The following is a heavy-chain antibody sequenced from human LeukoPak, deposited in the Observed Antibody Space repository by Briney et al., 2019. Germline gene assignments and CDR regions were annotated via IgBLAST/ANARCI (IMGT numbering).Heavy chain of an antibody. CDR2: ISAYNGNT. V-gene: IGHV1-18*01. J-gene: IGHJ4*02. CDR1: GYTFTSYG. Sequence: ASVKVSCKASGYTFTSYGISWVRQAPGQGLEWMGWISAYNGNTNYAQKLQGRVTMTTDTSTSTAYMELRSLRSDDTVVYYCASRGDSSGYSFPTDYYFDYWGQGTLVTVSS. D-gene: IGHD3-22*01. CDR3: ASRGDSSGYSFPTDYYFDY.